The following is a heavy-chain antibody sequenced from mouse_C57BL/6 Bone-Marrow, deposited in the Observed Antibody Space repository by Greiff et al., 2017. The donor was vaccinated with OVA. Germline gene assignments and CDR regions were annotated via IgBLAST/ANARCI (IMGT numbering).Heavy chain of an antibody. CDR2: IYPGDGDT. J-gene: IGHJ2*02. CDR3: ARGIPLDQ. CDR1: GYAFSGYW. V-gene: IGHV1-80*01. Sequence: QVQLQQSGAELVKPGASVKISCKASGYAFSGYWMNWVRQRPGKGLEWIGQIYPGDGDTNYIGNFKDKATLTADKTSSTAYMQLSSLTSEDAAVYFCARGIPLDQWGQGTSRTVSS.